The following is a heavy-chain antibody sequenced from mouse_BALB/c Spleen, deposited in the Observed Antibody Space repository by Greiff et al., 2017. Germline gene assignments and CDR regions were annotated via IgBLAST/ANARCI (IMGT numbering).Heavy chain of an antibody. CDR1: GYTFTSYY. CDR3: TREGDYDGGAWFAY. J-gene: IGHJ3*01. Sequence: VQLQQSGAELVKPGASVKLSCKASGYTFTSYYMYWVKQRPGQGLEWIGEINPSNGGTNFNEKFKSKATLTVDKSSSTAYMQLSSLTSEDSAVYYCTREGDYDGGAWFAYWGQGTLVTVSA. D-gene: IGHD2-4*01. CDR2: INPSNGGT. V-gene: IGHV1S81*02.